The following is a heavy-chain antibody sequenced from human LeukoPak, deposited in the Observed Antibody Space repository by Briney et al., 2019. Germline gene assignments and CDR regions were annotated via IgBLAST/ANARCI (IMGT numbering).Heavy chain of an antibody. CDR1: GFTFSSYA. CDR2: ISAGGDST. J-gene: IGHJ4*02. Sequence: GRSLRLSCAASGFTFSSYAMSWVRQAPGKGLEWVSRISAGGDSTYYADSVKGRFTISRDNSKSTLYLQMNSLRAEDTAVYYCAKTLGYSYGYLDYWGQGTLVTVSS. D-gene: IGHD5-18*01. CDR3: AKTLGYSYGYLDY. V-gene: IGHV3-23*01.